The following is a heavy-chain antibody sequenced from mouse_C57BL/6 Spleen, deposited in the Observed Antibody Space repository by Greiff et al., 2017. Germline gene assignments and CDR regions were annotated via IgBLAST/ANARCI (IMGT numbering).Heavy chain of an antibody. CDR2: IWSGGST. CDR1: GFSLTSYG. Sequence: VQLQESGPGLVQPSQSLSITCTVSGFSLTSYGVHWVRQSPGKGLEWLGVIWSGGSTDYNAAFISRLSISKDNSKSQVFFKMNSLQADDTAIYYCARSTTVVANWYFEVWGTGTTVTVSS. CDR3: ARSTTVVANWYFEV. J-gene: IGHJ1*03. D-gene: IGHD1-1*01. V-gene: IGHV2-2*01.